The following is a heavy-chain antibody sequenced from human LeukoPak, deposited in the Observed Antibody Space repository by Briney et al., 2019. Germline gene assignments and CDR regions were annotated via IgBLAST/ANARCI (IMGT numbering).Heavy chain of an antibody. CDR1: GGSISTHY. CDR3: AREIETATQFDY. J-gene: IGHJ4*02. Sequence: SETLSLTCTVPGGSISTHYWSWIRQPAGKGLEWIGRISTTGNINYNPSLKSRVTMSLDTSKNYFSLKLSSVTAADTAVYYCAREIETATQFDYWGQGTLVTVSS. V-gene: IGHV4-4*07. D-gene: IGHD5-24*01. CDR2: ISTTGNI.